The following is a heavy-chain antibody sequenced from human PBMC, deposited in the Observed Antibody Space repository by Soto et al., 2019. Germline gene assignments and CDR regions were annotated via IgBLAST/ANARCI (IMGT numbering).Heavy chain of an antibody. Sequence: GGSLRLSCVASGFTFSSYALHWVRQAPGKGLEWVALISNDGMNTFYADSVKGRMTVSRDKAEKTMYLQMNSLTAEDTAVYYCAKGLRFMEHWGQGTVVTSPQ. CDR1: GFTFSSYA. J-gene: IGHJ1*01. CDR3: AKGLRFMEH. CDR2: ISNDGMNT. V-gene: IGHV3-30-3*02. D-gene: IGHD1-1*01.